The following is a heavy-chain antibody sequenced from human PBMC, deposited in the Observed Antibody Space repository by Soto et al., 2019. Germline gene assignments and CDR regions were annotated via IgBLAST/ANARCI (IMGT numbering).Heavy chain of an antibody. V-gene: IGHV3-30*03. CDR1: GFPFTSYG. J-gene: IGHJ4*02. D-gene: IGHD3-10*01. CDR2: ISYDGSDK. Sequence: QVQLVESGGGVVQPGRSLRLSCAGSGFPFTSYGMHWVREGPDKGLEWVAVISYDGSDKYYADSVKGRFTISRDNSKNMLYLQMNSLRPEDTALYYRVGGQYYLDYRGQGTLVIVSS. CDR3: VGGQYYLDY.